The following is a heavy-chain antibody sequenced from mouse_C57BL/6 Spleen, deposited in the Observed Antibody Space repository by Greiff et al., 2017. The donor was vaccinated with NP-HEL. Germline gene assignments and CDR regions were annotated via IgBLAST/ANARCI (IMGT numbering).Heavy chain of an antibody. V-gene: IGHV1-52*01. J-gene: IGHJ2*01. CDR3: ARGYYGSSYLDY. CDR1: GYTFTSYW. Sequence: VQLQQPGAELVRPGSSVKLSCKASGYTFTSYWMHWVKQRPIQGLEWIGNIDPSDSETHYNQKFKDKATLTVDKSSSTAYMQLSSLTSEDSAVYYCARGYYGSSYLDYWGQGTTLTVSS. CDR2: IDPSDSET. D-gene: IGHD1-1*01.